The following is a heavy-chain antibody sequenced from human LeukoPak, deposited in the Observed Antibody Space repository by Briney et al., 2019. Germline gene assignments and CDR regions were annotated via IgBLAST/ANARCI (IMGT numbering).Heavy chain of an antibody. Sequence: GGSLRLSCAASGFTFSTYSMSWVRQAPGKGLEWVSSISSSSTYIYYVDSVKGRFTISRDDAKNSLYLQMNSLRAEDTAVYYCARDEFRWGCSSTSCYSWFDPWGQGTLVTVSS. D-gene: IGHD2-2*01. CDR3: ARDEFRWGCSSTSCYSWFDP. V-gene: IGHV3-21*01. CDR2: ISSSSTYI. J-gene: IGHJ5*02. CDR1: GFTFSTYS.